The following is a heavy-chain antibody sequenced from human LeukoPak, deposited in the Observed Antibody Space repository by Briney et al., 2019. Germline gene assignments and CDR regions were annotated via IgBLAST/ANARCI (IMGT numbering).Heavy chain of an antibody. CDR2: ISWDGGTT. J-gene: IGHJ4*02. CDR3: AKGLGYSPGGD. Sequence: GGSLRLSCAASGFTFNDYTMLWVRQAPGKGLEWVSLISWDGGTTYYADSVKGRFTIPRDNSKKSLYLQMNSLRTEDTALYYCAKGLGYSPGGDWGQGTLVTVSS. D-gene: IGHD5-18*01. V-gene: IGHV3-43*01. CDR1: GFTFNDYT.